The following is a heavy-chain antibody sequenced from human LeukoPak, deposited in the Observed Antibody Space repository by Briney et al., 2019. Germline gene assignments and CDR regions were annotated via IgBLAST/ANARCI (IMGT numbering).Heavy chain of an antibody. CDR2: IYYSGST. CDR1: GGSISRYY. V-gene: IGHV4-59*01. Sequence: PSETLSLTCTVSGGSISRYYWSWIRQPPGKGLEWIGYIYYSGSTNYNPSLKSRVTISVDTSKNQFSLKLSSVTAADTAVYFCARGQLVPDNWFDPRGQGTLVTVSS. CDR3: ARGQLVPDNWFDP. D-gene: IGHD6-13*01. J-gene: IGHJ5*02.